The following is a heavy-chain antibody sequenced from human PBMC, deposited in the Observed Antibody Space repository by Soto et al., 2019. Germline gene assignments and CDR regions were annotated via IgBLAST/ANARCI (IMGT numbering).Heavy chain of an antibody. V-gene: IGHV3-23*01. Sequence: GGSLRLSCAASGFTFSSYAMSWVRQAPGKGLEWVSAISGSGGSTYYADSVKGRFTISRDNSKNTLYLQMNSLRAEDTAVYYCAKDEAAAGTGNYFDYWGQGTLVTVSS. CDR3: AKDEAAAGTGNYFDY. CDR2: ISGSGGST. CDR1: GFTFSSYA. J-gene: IGHJ4*02. D-gene: IGHD6-13*01.